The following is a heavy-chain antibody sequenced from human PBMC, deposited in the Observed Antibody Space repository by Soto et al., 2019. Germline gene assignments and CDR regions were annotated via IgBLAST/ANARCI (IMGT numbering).Heavy chain of an antibody. CDR2: INPGRNT. J-gene: IGHJ5*02. Sequence: QVQLQQWGAGLLKPSETLSLTCGVHGESLSGYYWTWIRQPPGRGLEWIGEINPGRNTNYNPSLKTRVTISTHTSHTHSSLNLTSVTAADTAIYYCARSHYGGWAAWFDPWGQGTLVTISS. V-gene: IGHV4-34*01. CDR1: GESLSGYY. D-gene: IGHD3-10*01. CDR3: ARSHYGGWAAWFDP.